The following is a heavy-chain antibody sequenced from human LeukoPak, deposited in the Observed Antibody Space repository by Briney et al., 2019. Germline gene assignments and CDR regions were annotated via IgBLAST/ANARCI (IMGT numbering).Heavy chain of an antibody. V-gene: IGHV3-23*01. Sequence: PGGSLRLSCAASGFTFSSYAVSWVRQAPGVGLEWVSTISGRGGSTFYADSVKGRFTISRDNSKNTLYLQMNSLRADDTAVYYCAKGYYDVLTDYFHNSFNPWGQGTLVIVSS. CDR1: GFTFSSYA. CDR2: ISGRGGST. CDR3: AKGYYDVLTDYFHNSFNP. D-gene: IGHD3-9*01. J-gene: IGHJ5*02.